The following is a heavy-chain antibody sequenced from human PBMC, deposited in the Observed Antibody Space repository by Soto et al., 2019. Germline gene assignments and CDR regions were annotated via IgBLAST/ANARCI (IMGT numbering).Heavy chain of an antibody. Sequence: QITLKESGPTLVKPTQTLTLTCTFSGFSLSTSGVGVGWIRQPPGKALEWLALIYWDDDKSYSPSLKSRHTITKYTSTTQVVLTMTNMDPVDTATYYCAHSDDLNYRLDYWGQGTLVTVSS. V-gene: IGHV2-5*02. D-gene: IGHD3-3*01. CDR3: AHSDDLNYRLDY. J-gene: IGHJ4*02. CDR1: GFSLSTSGVG. CDR2: IYWDDDK.